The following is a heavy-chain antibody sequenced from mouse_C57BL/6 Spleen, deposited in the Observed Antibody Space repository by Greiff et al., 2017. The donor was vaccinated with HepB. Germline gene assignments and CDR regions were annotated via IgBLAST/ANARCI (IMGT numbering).Heavy chain of an antibody. CDR1: GYTFTSYW. CDR2: IDPNSGGT. D-gene: IGHD2-2*01. J-gene: IGHJ1*03. Sequence: QVHVKQPGAELVKPGASVKLSCKASGYTFTSYWMHWVKQRPGRGLEWIGRIDPNSGGTKYNEKFKSKATLTVDKPSSTADMQLSSLTSEDSAVYYCASSLYYGWGYFDVWGTGTTVTVSS. CDR3: ASSLYYGWGYFDV. V-gene: IGHV1-72*01.